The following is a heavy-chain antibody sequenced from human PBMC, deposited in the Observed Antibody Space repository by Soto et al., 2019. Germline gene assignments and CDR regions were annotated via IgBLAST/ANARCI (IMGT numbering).Heavy chain of an antibody. CDR3: ARHGNTVTTGYYYGMDV. J-gene: IGHJ6*02. D-gene: IGHD4-17*01. Sequence: PWETLSLTCTVSGASISSSNYYWGWIRQPPGRGLEWIGTMYYSGRTYYNPSLKSRVTTSVDTSKNQFSLKLSAVTATDTAVYYCARHGNTVTTGYYYGMDVWGQGTTVTVSS. CDR1: GASISSSNYY. CDR2: MYYSGRT. V-gene: IGHV4-39*01.